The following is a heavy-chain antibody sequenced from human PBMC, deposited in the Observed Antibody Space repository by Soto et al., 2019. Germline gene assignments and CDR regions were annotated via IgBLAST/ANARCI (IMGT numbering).Heavy chain of an antibody. J-gene: IGHJ4*02. V-gene: IGHV4-39*07. Sequence: SETLSLTCTVSGGSVSSGSYYWGWIRQPPGKGLDWIGIIYHTGTTYYNPSLKSRGAISVDTSNNQFSLKLNSVTAADTAVYYCARSGGWSTYYFDYWGQGTLVTVSS. D-gene: IGHD6-19*01. CDR2: IYHTGTT. CDR3: ARSGGWSTYYFDY. CDR1: GGSVSSGSYY.